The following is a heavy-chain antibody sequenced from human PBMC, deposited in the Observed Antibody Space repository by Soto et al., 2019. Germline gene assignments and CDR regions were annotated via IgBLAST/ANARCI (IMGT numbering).Heavy chain of an antibody. V-gene: IGHV3-23*01. CDR2: ISDSGGHT. D-gene: IGHD6-19*01. Sequence: EVQLLESGGGMVQPGGSLRLSCAASGFTFSSYAMSWVRQAPGKGLDWVSAISDSGGHTYYADSVKGRFTISRDNSKNTLYLQMNSLRAEDTAVYYCAKEGSVAGSYYGMDVWGQGTTVTVSS. CDR3: AKEGSVAGSYYGMDV. J-gene: IGHJ6*02. CDR1: GFTFSSYA.